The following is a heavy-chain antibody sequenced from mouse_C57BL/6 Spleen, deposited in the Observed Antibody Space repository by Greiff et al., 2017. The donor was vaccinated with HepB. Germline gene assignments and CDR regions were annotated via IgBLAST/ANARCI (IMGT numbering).Heavy chain of an antibody. Sequence: VKLQQSGPELVKPGASVKISCKASGYAFSSSWMNWVKQRPGKGLEWIGRIYPGDGDTNYNGKFKGKATLTADKSSSTAYMQLSSLTSEDSAVYFCAGDYGPSFAYWGQGTLVTVSA. CDR3: AGDYGPSFAY. J-gene: IGHJ3*01. CDR2: IYPGDGDT. CDR1: GYAFSSSW. D-gene: IGHD2-4*01. V-gene: IGHV1-82*01.